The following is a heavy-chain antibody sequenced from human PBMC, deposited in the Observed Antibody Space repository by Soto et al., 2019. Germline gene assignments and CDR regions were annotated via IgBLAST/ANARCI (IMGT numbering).Heavy chain of an antibody. D-gene: IGHD3-9*01. CDR3: ARDRYYDILTGPDY. V-gene: IGHV4-59*01. CDR1: GGSISSYY. Sequence: SETLSLTCTVSGGSISSYYWSWIRQPPGKGLEWIGYIYYSGSTNYNPSLKSRDAISVDTSKNQFYLKLSSVTAADTAVYYCARDRYYDILTGPDYWGQGTLVTVSS. CDR2: IYYSGST. J-gene: IGHJ4*02.